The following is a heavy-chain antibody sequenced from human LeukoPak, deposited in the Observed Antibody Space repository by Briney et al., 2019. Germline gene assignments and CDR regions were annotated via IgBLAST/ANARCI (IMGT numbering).Heavy chain of an antibody. CDR1: GFTVSNNY. CDR3: ARRGDGGRSFDY. Sequence: GGSLRLSCAASGFTVSNNYMTWVRQAPGKGLEWVSLIYSSGSTCYADSVKGRFTISRDNSKNTLYLQVNSLRAEDTAVYYCARRGDGGRSFDYWGQGTLVTVSS. V-gene: IGHV3-53*01. J-gene: IGHJ4*02. CDR2: IYSSGST. D-gene: IGHD4-23*01.